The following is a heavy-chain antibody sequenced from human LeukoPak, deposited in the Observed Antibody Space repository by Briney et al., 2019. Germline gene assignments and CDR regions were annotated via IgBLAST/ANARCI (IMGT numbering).Heavy chain of an antibody. Sequence: GGSLRVSCAASGFTFRNYWMTWVRQAPGKGLEWVANIKQDGSVKYYPDSIKGRFTISRDNAQNSVYLQMNSLRAEDTGVYYCARIGYSSSSLDYWGQGSLVTVSS. CDR3: ARIGYSSSSLDY. V-gene: IGHV3-7*01. J-gene: IGHJ4*02. CDR2: IKQDGSVK. D-gene: IGHD6-6*01. CDR1: GFTFRNYW.